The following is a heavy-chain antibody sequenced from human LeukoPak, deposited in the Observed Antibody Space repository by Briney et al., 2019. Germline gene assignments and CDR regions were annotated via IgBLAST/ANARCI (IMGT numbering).Heavy chain of an antibody. CDR1: EFTFSNYA. CDR3: AKASTRDTGYYFDS. V-gene: IGHV3-23*01. D-gene: IGHD3-9*01. J-gene: IGHJ4*02. CDR2: IRYNIENT. Sequence: GGSLRLSCAASEFTFSNYAMGWVRQAPGKGPEWVSSIRYNIENTHYADAVQGRFTISRDNSKNTLYLQMNSLRAEDTARYYCAKASTRDTGYYFDSWGQGTLVSVSS.